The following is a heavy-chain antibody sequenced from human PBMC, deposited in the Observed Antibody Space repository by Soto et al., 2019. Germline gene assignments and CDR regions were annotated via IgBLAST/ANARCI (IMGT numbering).Heavy chain of an antibody. V-gene: IGHV4-59*01. Sequence: SETLSLTCTVSGGSISSYYWSWIRQPPGKGLEWIGYIYYSGSTNYNPSLKSRVTISVDTSKNQFSLKLSSATAADTAVYYCARHYDYGDYVDYWGQGTLVTVSS. J-gene: IGHJ4*02. CDR1: GGSISSYY. D-gene: IGHD4-17*01. CDR2: IYYSGST. CDR3: ARHYDYGDYVDY.